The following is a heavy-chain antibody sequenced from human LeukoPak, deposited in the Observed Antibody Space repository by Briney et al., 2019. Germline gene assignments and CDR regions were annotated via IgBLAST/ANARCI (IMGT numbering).Heavy chain of an antibody. CDR1: GFTFSSYA. Sequence: GGSLRLSCAASGFTFSSYAMSWVRQAPGKGLEWVANIKEDGSDKYYVDSVKGRFTVSRDNAKNSLYLQMNSLRAEDTAMYYCARALVGAGAFDIWGQGTMVTVSS. CDR3: ARALVGAGAFDI. V-gene: IGHV3-7*01. D-gene: IGHD1-26*01. J-gene: IGHJ3*02. CDR2: IKEDGSDK.